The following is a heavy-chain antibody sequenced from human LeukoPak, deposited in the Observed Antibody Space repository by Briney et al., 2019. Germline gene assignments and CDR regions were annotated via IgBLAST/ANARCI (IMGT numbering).Heavy chain of an antibody. CDR2: IIPIFGTA. J-gene: IGHJ4*02. CDR3: ARGPTPYYYDSSGYSWKFDY. Sequence: SVKVSCKASGGTFTSYAISWVRQAPGQGLEWMGGIIPIFGTANYAQKFQGRVTITADESTSTAYMELSSLRSEDTAVYYCARGPTPYYYDSSGYSWKFDYWGQGTLVTVSS. D-gene: IGHD3-22*01. CDR1: GGTFTSYA. V-gene: IGHV1-69*13.